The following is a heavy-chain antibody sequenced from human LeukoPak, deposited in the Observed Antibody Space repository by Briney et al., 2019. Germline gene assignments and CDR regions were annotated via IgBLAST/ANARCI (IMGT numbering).Heavy chain of an antibody. Sequence: PGGSLRLSCAASGFTFSSYGMHWVRQAPGQGLEWVAFMHYDGNIKYYADSAKGRFTISRDISKNTLYLQMSSLRAEDTAVYYCAKDACSGGTCYGGWYCDLWGRGALVTVSS. CDR1: GFTFSSYG. CDR3: AKDACSGGTCYGGWYCDL. V-gene: IGHV3-30*02. J-gene: IGHJ2*01. D-gene: IGHD2-15*01. CDR2: MHYDGNIK.